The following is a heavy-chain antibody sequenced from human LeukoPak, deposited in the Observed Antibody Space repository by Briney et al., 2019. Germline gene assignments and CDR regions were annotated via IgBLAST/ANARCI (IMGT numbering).Heavy chain of an antibody. CDR2: IKQDRSEQ. Sequence: GSLRLSCAASGFTFSHYYMSWVRQAPGKGLEWVANIKQDRSEQFYLDSVKGRFTISRDSAKNALYLQMHSLRVEDTAVYYCARESIVVVPTTMDDASDIWGQGTMVTVSS. D-gene: IGHD2-2*01. V-gene: IGHV3-7*01. CDR3: ARESIVVVPTTMDDASDI. CDR1: GFTFSHYY. J-gene: IGHJ3*02.